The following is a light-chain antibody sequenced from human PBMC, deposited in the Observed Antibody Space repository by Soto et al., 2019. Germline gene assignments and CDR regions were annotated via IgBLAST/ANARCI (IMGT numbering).Light chain of an antibody. CDR3: QQYGTSPPT. J-gene: IGKJ5*01. CDR1: QSVSSSY. Sequence: EIVLTQSPGTLSLSPGERATLSCRASQSVSSSYLAWYQQKPGQAPRLLIYGASSRATGIPDRFSGSGSGTDFTLTISRLEPEDFAVYNCQQYGTSPPTFGQGTRLE. V-gene: IGKV3-20*01. CDR2: GAS.